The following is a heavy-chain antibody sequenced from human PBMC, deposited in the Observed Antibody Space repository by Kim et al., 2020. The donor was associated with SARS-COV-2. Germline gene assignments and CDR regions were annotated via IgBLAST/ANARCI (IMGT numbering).Heavy chain of an antibody. J-gene: IGHJ4*02. CDR1: AGSVGSGTYY. V-gene: IGHV4-61*01. CDR2: IYKSGNT. CDR3: AREIYGSGSLGGY. D-gene: IGHD3-10*01. Sequence: SETLSLTCTVSAGSVGSGTYYWSWIRQPPGKRLEWIGYIYKSGNTNYNPSLKSRVTISGDTSKNQFFLNLTSVTVADTAVYYCAREIYGSGSLGGYWGQGTLVTVSS.